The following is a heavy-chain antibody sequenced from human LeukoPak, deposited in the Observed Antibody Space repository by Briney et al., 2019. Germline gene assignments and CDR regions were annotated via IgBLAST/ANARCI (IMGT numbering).Heavy chain of an antibody. CDR3: ANSRYDSSGYYGIIAY. CDR1: GFTFSSYS. D-gene: IGHD3-22*01. V-gene: IGHV3-21*01. Sequence: GSLRLSCAASGFTFSSYSMTWVRQAPGKGLEWVSSFTRSSNYIYYADSVKGRFTVSRDNAKNSLHLQINSLRAEDTAVYYCANSRYDSSGYYGIIAYWGLGTLVTVSS. J-gene: IGHJ4*02. CDR2: FTRSSNYI.